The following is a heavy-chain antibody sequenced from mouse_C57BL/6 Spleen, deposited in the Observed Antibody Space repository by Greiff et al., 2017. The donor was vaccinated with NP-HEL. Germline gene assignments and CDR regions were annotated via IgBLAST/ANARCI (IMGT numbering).Heavy chain of an antibody. J-gene: IGHJ2*01. Sequence: LQESGPELVKPGASVKLSCTASGSSFPAYSMHWVNQRHGQRLEWIGVINPNYGTTSYNQKFKGKATLTVDQSSSTAYMQLNSLTSEDTAVYYCARWTYDYDVDYWGQGTTLTVSS. V-gene: IGHV1-39*01. CDR2: INPNYGTT. D-gene: IGHD2-4*01. CDR3: ARWTYDYDVDY. CDR1: GSSFPAYS.